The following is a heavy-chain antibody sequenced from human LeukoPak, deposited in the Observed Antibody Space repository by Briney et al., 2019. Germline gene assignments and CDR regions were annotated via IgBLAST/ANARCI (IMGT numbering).Heavy chain of an antibody. CDR3: ARLRGYSYGLDY. D-gene: IGHD5-18*01. Sequence: KPGGSLRLSCAASGFSLSDHYMSWIRQAPGKGLEWVSYISSSRSFTNYADSVKGRFTISRDTAKNSLYLQMYSLRAEDTAVYYCARLRGYSYGLDYWGQGILVTVSS. J-gene: IGHJ4*02. V-gene: IGHV3-11*03. CDR1: GFSLSDHY. CDR2: ISSSRSFT.